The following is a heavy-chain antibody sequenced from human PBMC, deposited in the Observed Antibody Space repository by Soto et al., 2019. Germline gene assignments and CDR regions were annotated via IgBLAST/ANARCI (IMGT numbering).Heavy chain of an antibody. Sequence: ASVKVSCKASGFTFTDYSFHWVRQAPGQGLEWMGWINPKSGVTKYAQKFQGRVTMTRDTSSSTAYMDLSRLRYDDTALYYCASLNWSGSYSDRWGSGPLVT. CDR1: GFTFTDYS. CDR3: ASLNWSGSYSDR. CDR2: INPKSGVT. D-gene: IGHD1-1*01. J-gene: IGHJ2*01. V-gene: IGHV1-2*02.